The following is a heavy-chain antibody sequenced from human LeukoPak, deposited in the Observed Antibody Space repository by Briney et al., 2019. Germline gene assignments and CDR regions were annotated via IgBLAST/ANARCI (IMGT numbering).Heavy chain of an antibody. Sequence: PGGSLRLSCAASGFTFSSYGMHWVRQAPGKGLEWVAFIRYDGSNKYYADSVKGRFTISRDNSKNTLYLQMNSLRAEDTAVYYCAKEDIVVVPAAPTFDYWGQGTLVTVSS. J-gene: IGHJ4*02. CDR3: AKEDIVVVPAAPTFDY. CDR1: GFTFSSYG. D-gene: IGHD2-2*01. V-gene: IGHV3-30*02. CDR2: IRYDGSNK.